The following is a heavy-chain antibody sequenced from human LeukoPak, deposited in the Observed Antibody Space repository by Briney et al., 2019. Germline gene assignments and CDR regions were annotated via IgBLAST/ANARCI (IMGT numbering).Heavy chain of an antibody. J-gene: IGHJ4*02. CDR1: GYTFTSYD. Sequence: GASVKVSCKASGYTFTSYDINWVRQAPGQGLEWMGWMNPNSGNTGYAQKFQGRVNMTRNTSISTAYMELSSLRSEDTAVYYCARGMIAAAGTGVDYWGQGTLVTVSS. V-gene: IGHV1-8*01. CDR2: MNPNSGNT. CDR3: ARGMIAAAGTGVDY. D-gene: IGHD6-13*01.